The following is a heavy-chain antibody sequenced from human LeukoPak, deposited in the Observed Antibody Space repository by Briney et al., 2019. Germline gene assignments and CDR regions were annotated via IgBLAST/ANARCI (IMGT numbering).Heavy chain of an antibody. CDR3: TRRRNYLSHFDY. J-gene: IGHJ4*02. V-gene: IGHV4-30-2*01. Sequence: PSQTLSLTCAVPGGSISSGGYSWSWIRQPPGKGLEWIGYIYHSGSTYYNPSLKSRVTISVDTSKNQFSLKLSSVTAADTAVYYCTRRRNYLSHFDYWGQGTLVTVSS. CDR2: IYHSGST. CDR1: GGSISSGGYS. D-gene: IGHD1-7*01.